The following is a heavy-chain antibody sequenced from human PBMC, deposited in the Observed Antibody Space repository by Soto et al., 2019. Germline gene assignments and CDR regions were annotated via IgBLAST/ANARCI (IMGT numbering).Heavy chain of an antibody. Sequence: EVQLVESGGDLVQRGGSLRLSCAASGFPFSSYWMHWVRHTPGKGLDWVARISGAGVTTYYADSVTGRFTVSRDNAKNTLSLQISGMRAEDTAVYYCAREYYGLLAGYYTDYWGRGTLVSVSS. J-gene: IGHJ4*02. D-gene: IGHD3-9*01. V-gene: IGHV3-74*01. CDR1: GFPFSSYW. CDR2: ISGAGVTT. CDR3: AREYYGLLAGYYTDY.